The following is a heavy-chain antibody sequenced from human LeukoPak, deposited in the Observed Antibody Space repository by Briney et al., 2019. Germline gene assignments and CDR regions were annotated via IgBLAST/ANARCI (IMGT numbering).Heavy chain of an antibody. CDR1: GFTLNSNA. J-gene: IGHJ4*02. CDR3: AKEEVPNDY. Sequence: GGSLRLSCAVSGFTLNSNAMCWVRQAPGKGLEWVSAISRIGVTTYYADSVEGRFTISRDTSKNTLYLQMNTLRPEDTAVYCCAKEEVPNDYWGQGTLVTVSS. V-gene: IGHV3-23*01. D-gene: IGHD2-2*01. CDR2: ISRIGVTT.